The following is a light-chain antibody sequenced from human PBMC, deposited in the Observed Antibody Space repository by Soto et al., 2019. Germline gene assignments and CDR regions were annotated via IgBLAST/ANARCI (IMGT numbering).Light chain of an antibody. V-gene: IGLV8-61*01. CDR2: NTT. CDR3: ALYVGSGTVV. CDR1: SGSVSTSYY. Sequence: QTVVTQEPSFSVSPGGTVILTCGLTSGSVSTSYYPRWYQQSPGLAPRTLIYNTTTRSSGVPDRFSGSILGNKAALTITGAPSDDESDYLCALYVGSGTVVFGGGTKLTVL. J-gene: IGLJ2*01.